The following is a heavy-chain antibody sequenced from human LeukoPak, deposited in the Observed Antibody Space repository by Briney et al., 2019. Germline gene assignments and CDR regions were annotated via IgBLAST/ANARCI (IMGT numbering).Heavy chain of an antibody. V-gene: IGHV1-2*02. Sequence: ASVKVSCKASGYTFTGYYMHWVRQAPGQGLEWKGWINPNSGGTNYAQKFQGRVTMTRDTSISTAYMELSRLRSDDTAVYYCARVMYYYGSGSSFDYWGQGTLVTVSS. CDR2: INPNSGGT. CDR1: GYTFTGYY. D-gene: IGHD3-10*01. CDR3: ARVMYYYGSGSSFDY. J-gene: IGHJ4*02.